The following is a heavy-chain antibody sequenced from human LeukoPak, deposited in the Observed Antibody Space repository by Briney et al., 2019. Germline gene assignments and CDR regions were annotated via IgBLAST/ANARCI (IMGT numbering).Heavy chain of an antibody. CDR2: ISGSGTNT. J-gene: IGHJ4*02. CDR1: GFTFSSYA. V-gene: IGHV3-23*01. CDR3: AKDLMCWGWGVDY. D-gene: IGHD7-27*01. Sequence: GGSLRLSCAASGFTFSSYAMTWVRQAPGKGLEWVSGISGSGTNTYYADSVKGRFTISRDSSKNTLYLQMNSLRAEDTAVYYCAKDLMCWGWGVDYWGQGTLVTVSS.